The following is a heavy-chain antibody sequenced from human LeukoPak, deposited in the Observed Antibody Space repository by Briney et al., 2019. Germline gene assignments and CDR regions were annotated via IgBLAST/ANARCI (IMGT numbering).Heavy chain of an antibody. Sequence: ASVKVSCKASGGTFISYAISWVRQAPGQGLEWMGGIIPIFGTANYAQKFQGRVTITADESTSTAYMELRSLRSEDTAVYYCARTSLRWFGELLSWFDPWGQGTLVTVSS. CDR1: GGTFISYA. D-gene: IGHD3-10*01. J-gene: IGHJ5*02. CDR3: ARTSLRWFGELLSWFDP. V-gene: IGHV1-69*13. CDR2: IIPIFGTA.